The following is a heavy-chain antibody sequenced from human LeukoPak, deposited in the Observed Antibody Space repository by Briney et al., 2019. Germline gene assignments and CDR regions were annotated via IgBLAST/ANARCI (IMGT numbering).Heavy chain of an antibody. D-gene: IGHD3-22*01. CDR3: ARGPYSYDSSGAFDI. Sequence: SETLSLTCTVSGGSISTYFWSWIRQPAGNRLELIGLIYTSGSTNYNPSLKSRVTMSVDTSKNQFSLKLSSVTAADTAVYCCARGPYSYDSSGAFDIWGQGTMVTVSS. V-gene: IGHV4-4*07. CDR2: IYTSGST. CDR1: GGSISTYF. J-gene: IGHJ3*02.